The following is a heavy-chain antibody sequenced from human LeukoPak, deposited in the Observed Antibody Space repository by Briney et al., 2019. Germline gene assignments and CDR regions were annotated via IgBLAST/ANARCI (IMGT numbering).Heavy chain of an antibody. CDR2: INPSGGST. CDR1: GHTFTSYY. V-gene: IGHV1-46*01. D-gene: IGHD1-26*01. J-gene: IGHJ4*02. CDR3: AREIVSAWLRSGSYYAVDY. Sequence: GASVKVSCKASGHTFTSYYMHWVRQAPGQGLEWMGIINPSGGSTSYAQKFQGRVTMTRDTSTSTVYLELSSLRSEDTAVYYCAREIVSAWLRSGSYYAVDYWGQGTLVTVSS.